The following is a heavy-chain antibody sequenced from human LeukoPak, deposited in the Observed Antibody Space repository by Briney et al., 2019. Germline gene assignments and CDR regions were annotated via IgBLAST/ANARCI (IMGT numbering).Heavy chain of an antibody. CDR1: GGSISSSSYY. CDR3: AGRHSSSGFDY. D-gene: IGHD6-13*01. Sequence: SETLSLTCTVSGGSISSSSYYWGWIRQPPGKGLEWIGSIYYSGSTCYNPSLKSRVTISVDTSKNQFSLKLSSVTAADTAVYYCAGRHSSSGFDYWGQGTLVTVSS. CDR2: IYYSGST. V-gene: IGHV4-39*01. J-gene: IGHJ4*02.